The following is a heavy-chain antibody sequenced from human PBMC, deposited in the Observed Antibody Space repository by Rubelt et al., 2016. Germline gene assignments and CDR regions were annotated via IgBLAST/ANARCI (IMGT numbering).Heavy chain of an antibody. Sequence: QVQLVQSGAEVKKPGSSVKVSCKASGGTFSSYAISWVRQAPGQGLERMGGIIPIFGTANYAQKFQGRVTITADESTSTAYMERSSLRSEDTAVYYCARGDATVPRSYWYFDLWGRGTLVTVSS. D-gene: IGHD4-17*01. CDR2: IIPIFGTA. J-gene: IGHJ2*01. CDR3: ARGDATVPRSYWYFDL. CDR1: GGTFSSYA. V-gene: IGHV1-69*01.